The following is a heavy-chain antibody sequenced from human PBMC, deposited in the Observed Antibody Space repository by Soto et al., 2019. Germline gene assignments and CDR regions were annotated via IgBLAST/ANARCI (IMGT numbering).Heavy chain of an antibody. D-gene: IGHD3-22*01. J-gene: IGHJ6*02. Sequence: LSLTCTVSGGSISSGDYYWSWVRQAPGKGLEWVSVIYSGGSTYYADSVKGRFTISRHNSKNTLYLQMNSLRAEDTAVYYCARDPYYDSSGYLASHGMDAWGQGTTVTVSS. CDR1: GGSISSGDYY. CDR2: IYSGGST. V-gene: IGHV3-53*04. CDR3: ARDPYYDSSGYLASHGMDA.